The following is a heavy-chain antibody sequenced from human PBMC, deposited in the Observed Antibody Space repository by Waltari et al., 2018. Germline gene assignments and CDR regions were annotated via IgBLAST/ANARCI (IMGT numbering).Heavy chain of an antibody. J-gene: IGHJ6*02. CDR2: INTNTGNP. Sequence: QVQLVQSGSELKKPGASVKVSCQASGYTFTCSAINWVRQAPGQGLEWMGWINTNTGNPTYAQGFTGRFVFSLDTSVSTAYLQISSLKAEDTAVYYCARGFLEWSLIYGMDVWGQGTTVTVSS. CDR1: GYTFTCSA. CDR3: ARGFLEWSLIYGMDV. V-gene: IGHV7-4-1*02. D-gene: IGHD3-3*01.